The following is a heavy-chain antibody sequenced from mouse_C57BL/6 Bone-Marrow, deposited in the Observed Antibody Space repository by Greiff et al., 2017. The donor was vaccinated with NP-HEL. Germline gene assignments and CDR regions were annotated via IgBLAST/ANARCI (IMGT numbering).Heavy chain of an antibody. J-gene: IGHJ1*03. CDR3: VRGGITTVVAPPWYFDV. D-gene: IGHD1-1*01. CDR1: GFSFNTYA. V-gene: IGHV10-1*01. CDR2: IRSKSNNYAT. Sequence: EVQLVESGGGLVQPKGSLKLSCAASGFSFNTYAMNWVRQAPGKGLEWVARIRSKSNNYATYYADSVKDRFTISRDDSESMLYLQMNNLKTEDTAMYYCVRGGITTVVAPPWYFDVWGTGTTVTVSS.